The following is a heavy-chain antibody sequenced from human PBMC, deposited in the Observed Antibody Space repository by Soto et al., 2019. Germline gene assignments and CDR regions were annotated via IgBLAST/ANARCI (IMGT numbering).Heavy chain of an antibody. J-gene: IGHJ4*02. CDR1: GFTFSSYA. V-gene: IGHV3-23*01. CDR3: AKDRRITSFGVVITFDY. Sequence: PGGSLRLSCAASGFTFSSYAMSWVRQAPGKGLEWVSAISGSGGSTYYAASVKGRFTISRDNSKNTLYLQMNSLRAEDTAVYYCAKDRRITSFGVVITFDYSGQGTLVTVSS. D-gene: IGHD3-3*01. CDR2: ISGSGGST.